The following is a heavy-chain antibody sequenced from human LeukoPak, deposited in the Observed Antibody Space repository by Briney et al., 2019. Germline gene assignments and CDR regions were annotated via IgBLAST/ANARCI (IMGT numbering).Heavy chain of an antibody. J-gene: IGHJ4*02. V-gene: IGHV3-23*01. CDR1: GFTFSSYA. Sequence: GGSLRLSCAASGFTFSSYAMSWVRQAPRKGLEWVSAISGSGGSTYYADSVKGRFTISRDNSKNTLYLQMNSLRAEDTAVYYCAKLPNSYSSSWYPFDYWGQGTLVTVSS. CDR3: AKLPNSYSSSWYPFDY. D-gene: IGHD6-13*01. CDR2: ISGSGGST.